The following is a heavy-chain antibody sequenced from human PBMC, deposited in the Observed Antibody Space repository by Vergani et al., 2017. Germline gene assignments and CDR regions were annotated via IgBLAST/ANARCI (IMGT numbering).Heavy chain of an antibody. CDR1: GDSISTSSYA. J-gene: IGHJ4*02. Sequence: QMQLQESGPGLVKPSETLSLSCTVSGDSISTSSYAWGWIRQPPGKTLEWIGTVFYGGRTSYNPSLKSRVTLSLDTSKKQISLHLTAVTAADTAGEDGARHIAVVRPSSMTAFDYWGQGTLVTVSS. D-gene: IGHD6-19*01. CDR2: VFYGGRT. V-gene: IGHV4-39*01. CDR3: ARHIAVVRPSSMTAFDY.